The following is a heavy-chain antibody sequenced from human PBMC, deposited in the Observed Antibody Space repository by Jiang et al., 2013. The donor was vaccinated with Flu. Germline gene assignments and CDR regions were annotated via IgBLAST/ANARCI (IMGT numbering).Heavy chain of an antibody. D-gene: IGHD6-13*01. Sequence: SISSSSSYIYYADSVKGRFTISRDNAKNSLYLQMNSLRAEDTAVYYCARDGIAAAGAGWFDPWGQGTLVTVSS. V-gene: IGHV3-21*01. CDR3: ARDGIAAAGAGWFDP. J-gene: IGHJ5*02. CDR2: ISSSSSYI.